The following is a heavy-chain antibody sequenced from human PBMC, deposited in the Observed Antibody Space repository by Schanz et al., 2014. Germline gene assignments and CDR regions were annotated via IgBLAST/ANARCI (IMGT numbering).Heavy chain of an antibody. D-gene: IGHD6-19*01. V-gene: IGHV3-23*01. Sequence: EVQLLESGGGLVRPGGSLRLSCAASGFTFSSYTMNWVRQAPGKGLEWVSAISGSGGSTVYADSVKGRFTISRDNSNNTVFLQMNSLRAEDTAVYYCAKAGSGWSTAGYYYWGQGTLVDDSS. CDR2: ISGSGGST. J-gene: IGHJ4*02. CDR1: GFTFSSYT. CDR3: AKAGSGWSTAGYYY.